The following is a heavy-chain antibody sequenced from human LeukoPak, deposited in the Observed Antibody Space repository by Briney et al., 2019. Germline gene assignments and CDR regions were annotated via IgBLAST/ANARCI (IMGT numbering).Heavy chain of an antibody. J-gene: IGHJ4*02. CDR3: ARWDSSGSYFDY. V-gene: IGHV1-69*04. D-gene: IGHD3-22*01. CDR2: IIPIFGIA. CDR1: GGTFSSYA. Sequence: SVKVSCKASGGTFSSYAISWVRQAPGQGLEWMGRIIPIFGIANYAQKFQGRVTITEDKSTSTAYMELSSLRSEDTAVYYCARWDSSGSYFDYWGQGTLVTVSS.